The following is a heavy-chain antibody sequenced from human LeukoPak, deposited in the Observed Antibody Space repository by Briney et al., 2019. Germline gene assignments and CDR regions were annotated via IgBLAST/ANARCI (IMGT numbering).Heavy chain of an antibody. CDR2: IIPIFGTA. J-gene: IGHJ4*02. V-gene: IGHV1-69*01. Sequence: SVKVSCKASGGTFSSYAISWVRQAPGQGLEWMGGIIPIFGTANYAQKFQGRVTITADESTNTAYMELSSLRSEDTAVYYCASRYFTIYTSGFDYWGQGTLVTVSS. CDR1: GGTFSSYA. CDR3: ASRYFTIYTSGFDY. D-gene: IGHD2/OR15-2a*01.